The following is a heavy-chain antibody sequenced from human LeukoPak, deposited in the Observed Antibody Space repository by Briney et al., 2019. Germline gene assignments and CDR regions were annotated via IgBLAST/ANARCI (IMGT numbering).Heavy chain of an antibody. CDR1: GFTFTSYS. V-gene: IGHV3-48*02. D-gene: IGHD6-13*01. J-gene: IGHJ4*02. CDR2: ISSSSSSI. Sequence: GGSLRLSCAAAGFTFTSYSLNWVRQAPGKGLEWVSYISSSSSSIYYADSVKGRFTISRDNAKSSLYLQMNSLRDEDTAVYYCARDPRKSSSWYWDYWGQGTLVTVSS. CDR3: ARDPRKSSSWYWDY.